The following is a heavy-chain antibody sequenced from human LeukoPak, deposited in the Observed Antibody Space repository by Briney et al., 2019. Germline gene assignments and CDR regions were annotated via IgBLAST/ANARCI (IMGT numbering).Heavy chain of an antibody. CDR1: GFAFSDYY. V-gene: IGHV3-11*06. J-gene: IGHJ3*02. Sequence: PGGSLRLSCAASGFAFSDYYMSWIRQAPGKGLDWLSYISISGSDTFYADSVSGRFTISRDNAKNSLYLQMNSLRAEDTAVYYCARGGLAAAGTRDAFDIWGQGTMVTVSS. D-gene: IGHD6-13*01. CDR2: ISISGSDT. CDR3: ARGGLAAAGTRDAFDI.